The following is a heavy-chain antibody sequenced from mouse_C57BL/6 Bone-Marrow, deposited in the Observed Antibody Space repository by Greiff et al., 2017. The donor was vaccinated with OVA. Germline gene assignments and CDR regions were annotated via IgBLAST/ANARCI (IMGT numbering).Heavy chain of an antibody. CDR1: GYTFTSYW. CDR2: IHPNSGST. CDR3: ARERYYYGSPPWFAY. J-gene: IGHJ3*01. D-gene: IGHD1-1*01. Sequence: QVQLQQSGAELVKPGASVKLSCKASGYTFTSYWMHWVKQRPGQGLEWIGMIHPNSGSTNYNEKFKSQATLTVDKSSSTAYMQLSSLTSEDSAVYYCARERYYYGSPPWFAYWGQGTLVTVSA. V-gene: IGHV1-64*01.